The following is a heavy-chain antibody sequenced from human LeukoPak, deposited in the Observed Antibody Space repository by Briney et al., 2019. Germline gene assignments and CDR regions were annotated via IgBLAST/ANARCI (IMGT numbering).Heavy chain of an antibody. CDR3: ARDRYYYGVATTSFDY. CDR2: INPNSGGT. V-gene: IGHV1-2*06. D-gene: IGHD3-10*01. J-gene: IGHJ4*02. Sequence: ASVKVSCKASGYTFTGYYMHWVRQAPGQGLEWMGRINPNSGGTNYAQKFQGRVTMTRDTSISTAYMELSRLRSDSTAVYYCARDRYYYGVATTSFDYWGQGTLVTVSS. CDR1: GYTFTGYY.